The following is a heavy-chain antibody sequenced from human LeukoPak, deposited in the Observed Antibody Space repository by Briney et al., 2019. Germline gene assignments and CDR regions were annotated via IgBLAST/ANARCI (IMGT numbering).Heavy chain of an antibody. V-gene: IGHV1-69*04. CDR2: IIPIFGIA. CDR3: ARDSGSYYSYYFDY. D-gene: IGHD1-26*01. CDR1: GGTFSRYA. Sequence: SVKVSCKASGGTFSRYAISWVRQTPGQGPEWMGRIIPIFGIANYAQKFQGRVTITADKSTSTAYMELSSLRSEDTAVYYCARDSGSYYSYYFDYWDQGTLVTVSS. J-gene: IGHJ4*02.